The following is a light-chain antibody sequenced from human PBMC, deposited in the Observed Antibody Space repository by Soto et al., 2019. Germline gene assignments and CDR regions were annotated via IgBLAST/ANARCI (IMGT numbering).Light chain of an antibody. CDR3: QQRSNWPWT. V-gene: IGKV3-11*01. CDR1: QSVVSD. CDR2: DAS. Sequence: ETVLTQSPATLSLSPGERATLSCRASQSVVSDLAWYQQKPGQAPRLLIYDASNRATGTPARFSGSGSGTDFTLTISNLEPEDFAVYYCQQRSNWPWTFGQGTKVDNK. J-gene: IGKJ1*01.